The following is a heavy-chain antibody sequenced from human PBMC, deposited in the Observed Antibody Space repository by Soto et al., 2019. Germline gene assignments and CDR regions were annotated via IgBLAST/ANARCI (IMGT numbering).Heavy chain of an antibody. J-gene: IGHJ6*02. Sequence: VQLVESGGGLVQPGGSLKLSCAASGFTFSGSAMHWVRQASGKGLEWVGRIRSKANSYATAYAASVKGRFTISRDDSKNTAYLQMNSLKTEDTAVYYCTRRVGYYGMDVWGQGTTVTVSS. CDR2: IRSKANSYAT. CDR1: GFTFSGSA. V-gene: IGHV3-73*02. D-gene: IGHD1-26*01. CDR3: TRRVGYYGMDV.